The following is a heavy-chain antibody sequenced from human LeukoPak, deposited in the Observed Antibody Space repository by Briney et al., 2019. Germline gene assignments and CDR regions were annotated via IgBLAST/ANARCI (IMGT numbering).Heavy chain of an antibody. CDR1: GFSFSAYW. CDR3: ARGGDGSIDF. V-gene: IGHV3-74*03. CDR2: SNNDGTRA. Sequence: GGSLRLSCAASGFSFSAYWLHWVRQAPGKGLVWVSYSNNDGTRATYAESVKGRFTISRDSAKNTLYLQMNSLRGEDSAVYYCARGGDGSIDFWGQGTLVTVSS. D-gene: IGHD3-10*01. J-gene: IGHJ1*01.